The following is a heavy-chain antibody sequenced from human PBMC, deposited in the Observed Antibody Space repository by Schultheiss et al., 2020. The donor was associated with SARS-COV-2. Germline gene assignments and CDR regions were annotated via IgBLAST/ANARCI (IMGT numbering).Heavy chain of an antibody. J-gene: IGHJ4*02. D-gene: IGHD3-22*01. CDR1: GFTLSNYA. Sequence: GGSLRLSCAASGFTLSNYAMSWVRQAPGKGLEWVASMRSTDDDKHYADSVKGRFTISRDNSKNSLYLQMNSLRAEDTALYYCAKDIEGSGYYSYFDYWGQGTLVTVAS. CDR3: AKDIEGSGYYSYFDY. CDR2: MRSTDDDK. V-gene: IGHV3-43D*04.